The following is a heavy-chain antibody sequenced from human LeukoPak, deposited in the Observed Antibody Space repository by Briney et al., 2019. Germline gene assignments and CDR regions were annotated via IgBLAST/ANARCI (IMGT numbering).Heavy chain of an antibody. CDR3: ARDEDSWFNY. CDR1: GFTFSDYY. D-gene: IGHD6-6*01. Sequence: KAGGSLRLSRAASGFTFSDYYMGWIRQAPGKGLEWVSYISSSGSTIYYADSVKGRFTISRDNAKNSPYLQMNSLRAEDTAVYYCARDEDSWFNYWGQGTLVTVSS. J-gene: IGHJ4*02. V-gene: IGHV3-11*01. CDR2: ISSSGSTI.